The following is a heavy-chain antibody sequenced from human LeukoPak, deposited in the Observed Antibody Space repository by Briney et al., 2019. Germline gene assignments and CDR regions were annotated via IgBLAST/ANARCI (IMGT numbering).Heavy chain of an antibody. CDR2: IYTSGST. Sequence: SETLSLTCTVSGGSISSYYWSWIRQPAGKGLEWIGRIYTSGSTNYNPSLKSRVTISVDTSKNQLSLKLSSVTAADTAVYYCARGTLRFLEWLYIDYWGQGTLVTVSS. CDR3: ARGTLRFLEWLYIDY. D-gene: IGHD3-3*01. CDR1: GGSISSYY. J-gene: IGHJ4*02. V-gene: IGHV4-4*07.